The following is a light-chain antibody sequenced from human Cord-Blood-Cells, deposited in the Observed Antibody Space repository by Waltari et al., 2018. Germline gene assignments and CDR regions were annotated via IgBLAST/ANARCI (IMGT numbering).Light chain of an antibody. CDR1: SSDVGSYHL. CDR2: EGS. J-gene: IGLJ3*02. V-gene: IGLV2-23*01. CDR3: CSYAGSSTV. Sequence: QSALTQPASVSGSPGQSITISCTGTSSDVGSYHLVSWYHQHPGQAPKLMIYEGSKRPSGVSNRFSGSKSGNTASLTISGLQAEDEADYYCCSYAGSSTVFGGGTKLTVL.